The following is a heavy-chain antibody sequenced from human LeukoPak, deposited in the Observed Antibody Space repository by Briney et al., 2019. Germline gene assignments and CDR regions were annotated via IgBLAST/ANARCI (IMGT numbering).Heavy chain of an antibody. J-gene: IGHJ4*02. CDR2: INHSGST. CDR3: ARRSDY. V-gene: IGHV4-34*01. Sequence: SETLSLTCAVYGGSFSGYYWSWIRQPPGKGLEWIGEINHSGSTNYNPSLKSRVTISVDTSRNQFSLKLSSVTAADTAVYYCARRSDYWGQRTLVTLSS. CDR1: GGSFSGYY.